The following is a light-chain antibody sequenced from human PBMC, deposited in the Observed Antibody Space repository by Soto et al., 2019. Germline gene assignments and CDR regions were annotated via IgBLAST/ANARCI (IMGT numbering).Light chain of an antibody. Sequence: SSELTQPLSVSVALGQTARITCGGSNIGSKNVHWYQQKSGQAPVLVIYRERNRPSGIPERFSGSNSGNTATLTISRVQAGDEADYYCQVWDSSLVVFGGGTKVTVL. CDR3: QVWDSSLVV. CDR2: RER. J-gene: IGLJ2*01. CDR1: NIGSKN. V-gene: IGLV3-9*01.